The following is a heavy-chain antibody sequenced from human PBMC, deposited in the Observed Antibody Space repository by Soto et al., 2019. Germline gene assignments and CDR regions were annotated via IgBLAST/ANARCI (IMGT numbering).Heavy chain of an antibody. J-gene: IGHJ6*02. D-gene: IGHD3-3*01. Sequence: GGSLRLSCAASGFTFSSYAMHWVRQAPGKGLEWVAVISYDGSNKYYADSVKGRFTISRDNSKNTLYLQMNSLRAEDTAVYYCARDQSGVVTHGFYYYYGMDVWGQGTTVTVSS. CDR1: GFTFSSYA. CDR3: ARDQSGVVTHGFYYYYGMDV. V-gene: IGHV3-30-3*01. CDR2: ISYDGSNK.